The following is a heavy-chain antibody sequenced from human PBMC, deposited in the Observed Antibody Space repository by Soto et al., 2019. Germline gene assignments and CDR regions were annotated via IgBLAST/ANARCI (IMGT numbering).Heavy chain of an antibody. V-gene: IGHV1-46*01. D-gene: IGHD2-15*01. CDR1: GYSFTNFH. Sequence: ASVKVSCKASGYSFTNFHIHWVRQAPGQSLEWMGMIDPSGGITKYAQRFQGRVTITRDTSASTVYMELSSLRSEDTAVYYCARDRRSTYCSGGSCYPGAFDIWGQGTMVTVSS. CDR2: IDPSGGIT. CDR3: ARDRRSTYCSGGSCYPGAFDI. J-gene: IGHJ3*02.